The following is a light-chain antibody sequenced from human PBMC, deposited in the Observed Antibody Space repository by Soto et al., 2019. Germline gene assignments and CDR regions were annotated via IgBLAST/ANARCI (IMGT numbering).Light chain of an antibody. J-gene: IGLJ2*01. V-gene: IGLV2-8*01. CDR2: EVS. CDR3: SSYAGGILV. CDR1: SSDVGGYKF. Sequence: QSALTQPPSASGYPGQSVTISCTGTSSDVGGYKFVSWYQQHPGKAPKLMIFEVSKRPSGVPDRFSGSKSGNPASLTVSGLQAEDEADYYCSSYAGGILVFGGGTKLTVL.